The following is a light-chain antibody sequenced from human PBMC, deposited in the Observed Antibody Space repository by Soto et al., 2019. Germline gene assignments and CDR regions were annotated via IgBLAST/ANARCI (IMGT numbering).Light chain of an antibody. Sequence: QSALTQPAYVSGSPGQSITISCTGTGSDIGTYNYVSWYQHHPGKAPKFIIYDVTNRPSGVSDRFSGSKSGNTASLTISGLQAEDEADYFCKSYTSASTYVFGTGTKVTVL. CDR1: GSDIGTYNY. V-gene: IGLV2-14*03. J-gene: IGLJ1*01. CDR2: DVT. CDR3: KSYTSASTYV.